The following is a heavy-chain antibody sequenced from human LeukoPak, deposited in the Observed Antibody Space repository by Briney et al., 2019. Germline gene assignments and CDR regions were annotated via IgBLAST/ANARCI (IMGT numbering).Heavy chain of an antibody. V-gene: IGHV4-30-4*08. CDR1: GGSISSGGYY. CDR2: IYYSGST. Sequence: PSETLSLTCTVSGGSISSGGYYWSWIRQHPGKGLEWIGYIYYSGSTYYNPSLKSRVTISVDTSKNQFSLKLSSVTAADTAVYYCARYYYDSSSYYCYFDYWGQGTLVTVSS. J-gene: IGHJ4*02. D-gene: IGHD3-22*01. CDR3: ARYYYDSSSYYCYFDY.